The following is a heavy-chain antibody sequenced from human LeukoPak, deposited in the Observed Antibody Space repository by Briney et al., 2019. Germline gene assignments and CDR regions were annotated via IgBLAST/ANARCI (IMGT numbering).Heavy chain of an antibody. CDR1: GFTFSSYA. D-gene: IGHD4-23*01. V-gene: IGHV3-23*01. CDR2: ISGSGGST. Sequence: PGGSLRLSCAASGFTFSSYAMSWVRQAPGKGLEWVSAISGSGGSTSYAQKFQGRVTMTRDMSTSTDYMELSSLRSEDTAVYYCARDNSVEDTAWWFDPWGQGTLVTVSS. CDR3: ARDNSVEDTAWWFDP. J-gene: IGHJ5*02.